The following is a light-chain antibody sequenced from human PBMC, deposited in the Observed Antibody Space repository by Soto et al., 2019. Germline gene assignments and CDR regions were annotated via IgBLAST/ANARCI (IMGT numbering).Light chain of an antibody. CDR1: QSVSSSN. V-gene: IGKV3-20*01. CDR2: AAS. Sequence: DIVLTQSPGTLSLSPGERGTLSCRASQSVSSSNLAWYQQKPAQAPRLLIYAASRRAPGIPERFSGSGSGTDFTLTISRLEPEDFAVYYCQQYLTSPKTFGQGTKVDIK. J-gene: IGKJ1*01. CDR3: QQYLTSPKT.